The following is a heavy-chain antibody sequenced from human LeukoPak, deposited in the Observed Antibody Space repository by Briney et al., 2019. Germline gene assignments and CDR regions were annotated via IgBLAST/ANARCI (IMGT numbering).Heavy chain of an antibody. CDR3: ARGLVVVAASPYYYYGMDV. J-gene: IGHJ6*02. CDR1: GGSFSGYN. D-gene: IGHD2-15*01. CDR2: MNNSEST. V-gene: IGHV4-34*01. Sequence: SETLSLTCAVYGGSFSGYNWSWIRQPPGKGLEWIGEMNNSESTNYNPSLTTPVTISVDTSTNQFSLKLSSVTAADTAVYYCARGLVVVAASPYYYYGMDVWGQGTTVTVSS.